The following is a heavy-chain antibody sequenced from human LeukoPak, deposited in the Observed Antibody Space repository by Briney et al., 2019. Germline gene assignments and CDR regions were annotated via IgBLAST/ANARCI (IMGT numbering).Heavy chain of an antibody. V-gene: IGHV1-2*02. D-gene: IGHD6-19*01. Sequence: ASVKVSCKASGYTFTGYYMHWVRQAPGQGLEWMGWINPNSGGTNYAQKFQGRVTMTRDTSISTAYMELSRLRSDDTAVYHCAGGAGSSGWFDYWGQGTLVTVSS. CDR3: AGGAGSSGWFDY. CDR2: INPNSGGT. J-gene: IGHJ4*02. CDR1: GYTFTGYY.